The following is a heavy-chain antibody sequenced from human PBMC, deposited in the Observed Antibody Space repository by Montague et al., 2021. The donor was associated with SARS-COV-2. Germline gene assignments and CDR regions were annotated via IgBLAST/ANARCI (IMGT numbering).Heavy chain of an antibody. V-gene: IGHV4-59*02. CDR2: FYSVGST. Sequence: SETLSLTCTASGASVSSSDWGWIRRSPGKGLEWIGYFYSVGSTDYNPSLKSRVTISSDTSKNQFSLKVRSVTAADTALYYCARETMTVDAFDIWGQGTMVIVSS. CDR1: GASVSSSD. J-gene: IGHJ3*02. D-gene: IGHD1-14*01. CDR3: ARETMTVDAFDI.